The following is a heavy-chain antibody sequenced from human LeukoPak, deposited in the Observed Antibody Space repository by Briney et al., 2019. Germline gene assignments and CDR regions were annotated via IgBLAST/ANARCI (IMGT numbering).Heavy chain of an antibody. Sequence: GGSLRLSCAASGFTFSKSWMSWVRQAPGKGLEWVANMNEDGSERDYVDSVKGRFTISRDNARKSLYLQMSSLRAEDTAVYYCATYTHWLAGDVWGQGTTVTVSS. CDR3: ATYTHWLAGDV. J-gene: IGHJ6*02. CDR1: GFTFSKSW. D-gene: IGHD3-16*01. V-gene: IGHV3-7*01. CDR2: MNEDGSER.